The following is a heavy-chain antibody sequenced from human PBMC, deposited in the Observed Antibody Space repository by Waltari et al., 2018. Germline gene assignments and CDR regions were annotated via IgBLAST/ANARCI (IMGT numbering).Heavy chain of an antibody. Sequence: QVQLQQSGPGLVKPSQTLSLTCAVSGDSLFTTSVAWNWIRQSPSRGLEWLGMTYYRSQWRNDYARSVKGRITVNPDTSKNHFSLQLDSVTPDDTAVYYCARGKFTAFDIWGQGTMVTVSS. J-gene: IGHJ3*02. V-gene: IGHV6-1*01. CDR3: ARGKFTAFDI. CDR1: GDSLFTTSVA. CDR2: TYYRSQWRN.